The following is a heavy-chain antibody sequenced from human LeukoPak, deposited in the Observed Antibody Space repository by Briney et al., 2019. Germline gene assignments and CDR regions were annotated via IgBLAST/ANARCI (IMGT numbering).Heavy chain of an antibody. CDR1: GFTFSSFA. J-gene: IGHJ2*01. CDR2: IEKNSIGT. D-gene: IGHD1-1*01. CDR3: AKREGALLENWQFDL. Sequence: GGSLRLSCAASGFTFSSFAMSWVRQAPGKGLECVSTIEKNSIGTYYVDSVKGRVTISRDNSKNTLYLQLSDLRVEDTAIFYCAKREGALLENWQFDLWGRGTLVTVSS. V-gene: IGHV3-23*05.